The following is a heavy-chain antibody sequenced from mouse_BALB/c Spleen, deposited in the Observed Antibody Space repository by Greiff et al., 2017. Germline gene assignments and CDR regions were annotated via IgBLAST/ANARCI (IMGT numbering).Heavy chain of an antibody. CDR2: ISSGGSYT. J-gene: IGHJ4*01. CDR3: ARRGRDNAMDY. CDR1: GFTFSSYG. Sequence: EVMLVESGGDLVKPGGSLKLSCAASGFTFSSYGMSWVRQTPDKRLEWVATISSGGSYTYYPDSVKGRFTISRDNAKNTLYLQMSSLKSEDTAMYYCARRGRDNAMDYWGQGTSVTVSS. V-gene: IGHV5-6*02. D-gene: IGHD2-13*01.